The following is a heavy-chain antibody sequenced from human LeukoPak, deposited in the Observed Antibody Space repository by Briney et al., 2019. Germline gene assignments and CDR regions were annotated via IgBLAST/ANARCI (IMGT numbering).Heavy chain of an antibody. D-gene: IGHD4-17*01. Sequence: SETLSLTCTVSGGSISSYYWSWIRQPPGKGLEWIGYIYYSGSTSYNPSLKSRVTISVDTSKNQFSLKLSSVTAADTAVYYCAREWANYGDYAFVEWGQGTLVTVSS. CDR2: IYYSGST. CDR3: AREWANYGDYAFVE. J-gene: IGHJ4*02. CDR1: GGSISSYY. V-gene: IGHV4-59*01.